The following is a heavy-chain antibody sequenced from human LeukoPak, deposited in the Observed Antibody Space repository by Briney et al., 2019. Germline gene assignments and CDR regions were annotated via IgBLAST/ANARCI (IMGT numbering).Heavy chain of an antibody. Sequence: PSQTLSLTCTVSGGSISSGSYYSSWIRQPAGKGLEWIGRIYTSGSTNYNPSLKSRVTISEDTSKNQFSLKLSSVTAAGTAVYYCARGGYCIGGSCYPPSDAFDSWGQGTMVTVSS. CDR1: GGSISSGSYY. D-gene: IGHD2-15*01. CDR2: IYTSGST. V-gene: IGHV4-61*02. CDR3: ARGGYCIGGSCYPPSDAFDS. J-gene: IGHJ3*02.